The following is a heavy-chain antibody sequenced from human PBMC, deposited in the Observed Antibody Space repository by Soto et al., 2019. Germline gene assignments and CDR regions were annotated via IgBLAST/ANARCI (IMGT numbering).Heavy chain of an antibody. J-gene: IGHJ6*02. CDR3: ARSMVRGVIRPDYYYYGMDV. V-gene: IGHV1-69*13. CDR1: GCTFSSYA. D-gene: IGHD3-10*01. Sequence: VAAVKVSCKASGCTFSSYAISWVRQAPGQGLEWMGGIIPIFGTANYAQKFQGRVTITADESTSTAYMELSSLRSEDTAVYYCARSMVRGVIRPDYYYYGMDVWGQGTTVTVSS. CDR2: IIPIFGTA.